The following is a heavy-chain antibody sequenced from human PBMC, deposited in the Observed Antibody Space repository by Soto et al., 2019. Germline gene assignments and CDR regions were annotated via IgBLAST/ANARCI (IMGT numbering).Heavy chain of an antibody. CDR2: SNQSGST. D-gene: IGHD3-10*01. CDR3: ARGSVTMVRGVITNNWFDP. J-gene: IGHJ5*02. V-gene: IGHV4-34*01. Sequence: PSETLSLTCAVYGGSFSGYYWSWIRQPPGKGLEWIEESNQSGSTTYNPSLKSRVTRSVDTSKNQFSLKLSSVTAADTAVYYCARGSVTMVRGVITNNWFDPWGQGTLVTVSS. CDR1: GGSFSGYY.